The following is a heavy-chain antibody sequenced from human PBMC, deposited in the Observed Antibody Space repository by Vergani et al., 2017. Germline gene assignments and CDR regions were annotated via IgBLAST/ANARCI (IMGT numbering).Heavy chain of an antibody. J-gene: IGHJ4*02. CDR3: AKKILTDYYGSGSYYKSVYFDY. Sequence: EVQLLESGGGLVQPGGSLRLSCAASGFTFSSYAMSWVRQAPGKGLEWVSAISGSGGSTYYADSVKGRFTISRDNSKNTLYLQMNSLRAEDTAVYYCAKKILTDYYGSGSYYKSVYFDYWGQGTLVTVSS. V-gene: IGHV3-23*01. D-gene: IGHD3-10*01. CDR2: ISGSGGST. CDR1: GFTFSSYA.